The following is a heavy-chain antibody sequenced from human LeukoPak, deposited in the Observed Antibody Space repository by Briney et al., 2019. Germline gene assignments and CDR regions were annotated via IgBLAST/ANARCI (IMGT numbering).Heavy chain of an antibody. D-gene: IGHD6-19*01. CDR3: TRAVAGHPD. CDR1: GVAFSNYY. J-gene: IGHJ4*02. CDR2: INHSGYT. V-gene: IGHV4-34*01. Sequence: SETLSLTCAVSGVAFSNYYWSWVRQSPRKGLEWIGEINHSGYTNYNPSLKSRVTMSIDTSKNQFSLMLTSVTAADTAVYYCTRAVAGHPDWGQGTLVIVSS.